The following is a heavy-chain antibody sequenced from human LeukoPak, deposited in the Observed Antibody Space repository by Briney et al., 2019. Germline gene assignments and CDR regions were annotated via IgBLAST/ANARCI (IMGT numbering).Heavy chain of an antibody. CDR3: ARADYYHSSGLRDVFDI. Sequence: ASVKVSCKASGYTFTDYYMHWVRQAPGQGLEWMGWINPNSGGTNSAQKFQGRVTMTRDTSISTAYMELNRLRSDDTAVYYCARADYYHSSGLRDVFDIWGQGTMVTVSS. CDR2: INPNSGGT. D-gene: IGHD3-22*01. CDR1: GYTFTDYY. V-gene: IGHV1-2*02. J-gene: IGHJ3*02.